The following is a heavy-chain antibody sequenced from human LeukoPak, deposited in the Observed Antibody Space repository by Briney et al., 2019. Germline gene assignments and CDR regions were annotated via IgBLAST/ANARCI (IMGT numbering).Heavy chain of an antibody. CDR3: AGHDCSGGSCYLPSYYYGMDV. D-gene: IGHD2-15*01. CDR1: GYSFTSYW. Sequence: GESLKISCKGSGYSFTSYWIGWVRQMPGKGLEWMGIIYPGDSDTRYSPSFQGQVTILADKSISTAYLQWSSLKASDTAMYYCAGHDCSGGSCYLPSYYYGMDVWGQGTTVTVSS. V-gene: IGHV5-51*01. J-gene: IGHJ6*02. CDR2: IYPGDSDT.